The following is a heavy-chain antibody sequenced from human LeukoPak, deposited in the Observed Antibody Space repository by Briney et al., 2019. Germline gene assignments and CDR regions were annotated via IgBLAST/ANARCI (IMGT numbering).Heavy chain of an antibody. J-gene: IGHJ5*02. Sequence: ASVNVSFKASGGTFSSYAISWVRQAPGQGLEWMGIINPSGDSTTYAQKFQGRVTMTRDTSTRTVYMELSSLRSDDTAVYYCARENDYGNNWFDPWGQGTLVTVSS. CDR2: INPSGDST. CDR3: ARENDYGNNWFDP. V-gene: IGHV1-46*01. D-gene: IGHD4-17*01. CDR1: GGTFSSYA.